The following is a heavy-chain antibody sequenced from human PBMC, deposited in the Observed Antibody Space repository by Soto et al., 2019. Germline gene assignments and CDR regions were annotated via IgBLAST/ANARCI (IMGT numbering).Heavy chain of an antibody. V-gene: IGHV4-4*02. CDR1: GGSSSSSNW. D-gene: IGHD5-18*01. CDR3: ARSSGYSYGLTYYYYGMDV. J-gene: IGHJ6*02. CDR2: IYHSGST. Sequence: PSETLSLTCAVSGGSSSSSNWWSWVRQPPGKGLEWIEEIYHSGSTNYNPSLKSRVTISVDKSKNQFSLKLSSVTAADTAVYYCARSSGYSYGLTYYYYGMDVWGQGTTVTVSS.